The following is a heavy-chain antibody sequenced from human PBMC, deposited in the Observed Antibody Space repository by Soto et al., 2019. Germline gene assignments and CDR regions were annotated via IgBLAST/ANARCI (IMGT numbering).Heavy chain of an antibody. Sequence: QVQLVQSGAVVKKPGSSVKVSRKASGGTFSSYAISWVRQAPGQGLEWMGGIIPIFGTANYAQKFQGRVTITADESTSTAYMELSSLRSEDTAVYYCARERYSSSWYYWGQGTLVTVSS. CDR3: ARERYSSSWYY. CDR1: GGTFSSYA. V-gene: IGHV1-69*12. J-gene: IGHJ4*02. CDR2: IIPIFGTA. D-gene: IGHD6-13*01.